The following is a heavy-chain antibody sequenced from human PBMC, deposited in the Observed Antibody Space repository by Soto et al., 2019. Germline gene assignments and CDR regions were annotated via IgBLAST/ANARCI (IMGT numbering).Heavy chain of an antibody. CDR2: ISWNSGSI. V-gene: IGHV3-9*01. Sequence: GGSLRLSCVASGFTFDDYAMHWVRQAPGKGLEWVSGISWNSGSIAYVDSVKGRFTISRDNAKNSLYLQMNSLRAEDTALYYCGREAYGFDPWGQGTLVTVSS. J-gene: IGHJ5*02. D-gene: IGHD2-8*01. CDR3: GREAYGFDP. CDR1: GFTFDDYA.